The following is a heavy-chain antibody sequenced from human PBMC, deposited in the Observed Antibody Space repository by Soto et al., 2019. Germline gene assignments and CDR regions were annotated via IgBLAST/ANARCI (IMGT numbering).Heavy chain of an antibody. V-gene: IGHV4-59*01. CDR2: MSYTGNT. Sequence: SETLSLTCTVSGGSISGYFWNWIRQPPGKGLEWIGYMSYTGNTNYNPSLTSRVSISVDTSKNQFSLNLNSVTAADTAGNYCARAGTTIVRLAQWGQGTLVTVSS. CDR3: ARAGTTIVRLAQ. CDR1: GGSISGYF. J-gene: IGHJ4*02. D-gene: IGHD3-10*01.